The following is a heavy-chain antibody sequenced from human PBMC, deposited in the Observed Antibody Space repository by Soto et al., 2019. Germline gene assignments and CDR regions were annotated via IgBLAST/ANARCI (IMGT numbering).Heavy chain of an antibody. J-gene: IGHJ3*02. CDR3: ARDGSVAYCSGGSCYSYGAFDI. Sequence: ASVKVSCKASGYTFTGYYIHWVRQAPGQGLEWMGWINPNSGGTNYAQKFQGWVTMTRDTSISTAYMELSRLRSDDTAVYYCARDGSVAYCSGGSCYSYGAFDIWGQGTMVTVS. D-gene: IGHD2-15*01. V-gene: IGHV1-2*04. CDR2: INPNSGGT. CDR1: GYTFTGYY.